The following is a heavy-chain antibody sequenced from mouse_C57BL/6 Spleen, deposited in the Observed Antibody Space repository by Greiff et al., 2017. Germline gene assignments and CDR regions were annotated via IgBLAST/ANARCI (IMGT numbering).Heavy chain of an antibody. D-gene: IGHD4-1*01. Sequence: EVQVVESGPGLVKPSQSLSLTCSVTGYSITSGYYWNWIRQFPGNKLEWMGYISYDGSNNYNPSLKNRISITRDTSKNQFFLKLNSVTTEDTATYYCARDGWEGGLDYWGQGTTLTVSS. V-gene: IGHV3-6*01. CDR2: ISYDGSN. CDR3: ARDGWEGGLDY. CDR1: GYSITSGYY. J-gene: IGHJ2*01.